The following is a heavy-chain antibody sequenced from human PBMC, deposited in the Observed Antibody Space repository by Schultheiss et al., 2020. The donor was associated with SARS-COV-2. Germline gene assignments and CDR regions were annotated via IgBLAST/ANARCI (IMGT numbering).Heavy chain of an antibody. Sequence: GGSLRLSCAASGFTFSSYSMNWVRQAPGKGLEWVSYISSSSSTIYYADSVKGRFTISRNNAKNSLYLQMNSLRAEDTAVYYCARGTGRGLYYYYGMDVWGQGTTVTVSS. CDR1: GFTFSSYS. CDR2: ISSSSSTI. CDR3: ARGTGRGLYYYYGMDV. J-gene: IGHJ6*02. D-gene: IGHD3-10*01. V-gene: IGHV3-48*04.